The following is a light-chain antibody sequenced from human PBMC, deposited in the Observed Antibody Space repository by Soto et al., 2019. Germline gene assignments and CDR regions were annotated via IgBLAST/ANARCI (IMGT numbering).Light chain of an antibody. Sequence: DIQMTQSPSSLSASVGDRVTITCRASQSISSYLNWYQQKPGKAPKLLLYAAASLQSGVPSRFSGSGAGTDFTLTISSLQPDDFATYYCQQSYSTPYTFGQGTKLEIK. CDR2: AAA. J-gene: IGKJ2*01. CDR3: QQSYSTPYT. V-gene: IGKV1-39*01. CDR1: QSISSY.